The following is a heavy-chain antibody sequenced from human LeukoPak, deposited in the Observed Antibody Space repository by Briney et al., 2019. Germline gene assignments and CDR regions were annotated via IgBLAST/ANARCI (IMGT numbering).Heavy chain of an antibody. J-gene: IGHJ4*02. D-gene: IGHD2-15*01. Sequence: ASVKVSCKASGYTFTGYYMHWVRQAPGQGLEWMGWINPNSGGTNYAQKFQGRVTMTRDTSISTAYMELSRLRSDDTAVYYCARAHPPYCSGGSCYQVWGQGTLVTVSS. CDR1: GYTFTGYY. CDR3: ARAHPPYCSGGSCYQV. CDR2: INPNSGGT. V-gene: IGHV1-2*02.